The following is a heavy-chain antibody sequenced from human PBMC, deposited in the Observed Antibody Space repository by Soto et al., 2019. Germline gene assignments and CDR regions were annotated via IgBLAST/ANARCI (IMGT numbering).Heavy chain of an antibody. D-gene: IGHD3-10*01. Sequence: ASVKVACTVSVATFNNYGINWVRRAAGQWPKWLGCIHTYKSTTTQTKKPQGRVTMSRDTSTSTAYMELWSLSSDDTAVYYCARGVGSGTYYNQYNWFDPWGQGSLVTVSS. J-gene: IGHJ5*02. V-gene: IGHV1-18*01. CDR1: VATFNNYG. CDR2: IHTYKSTT. CDR3: ARGVGSGTYYNQYNWFDP.